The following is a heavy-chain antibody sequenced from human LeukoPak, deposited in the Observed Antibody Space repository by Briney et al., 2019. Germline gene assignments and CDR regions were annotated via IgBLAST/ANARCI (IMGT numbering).Heavy chain of an antibody. CDR3: VRGYYDSSGYYDY. V-gene: IGHV1-69*13. CDR2: IIPIFGTA. Sequence: VKVSCKASGGAFSSYAISWVRQAPGQGLEWMGGIIPIFGTANYAQKFQGRVTITADESTSTAYMELSSLRSEDTAVYYCVRGYYDSSGYYDYWGQGTLVTVSS. CDR1: GGAFSSYA. J-gene: IGHJ4*02. D-gene: IGHD3-22*01.